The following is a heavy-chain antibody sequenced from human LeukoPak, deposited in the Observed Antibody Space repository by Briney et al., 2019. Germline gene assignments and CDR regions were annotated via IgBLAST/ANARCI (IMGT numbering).Heavy chain of an antibody. D-gene: IGHD1-14*01. V-gene: IGHV3-30*02. Sequence: GGSLRLPCAASGYTFSGYGMHRVRQAPGKGLEWVAFIRYDGSYKYYTDSVKGRFTISRDNSKNMLYLQMNSLRPEDTAVYYCAKDRLVDNPVDCWGQGALVTVSS. CDR1: GYTFSGYG. CDR2: IRYDGSYK. CDR3: AKDRLVDNPVDC. J-gene: IGHJ4*02.